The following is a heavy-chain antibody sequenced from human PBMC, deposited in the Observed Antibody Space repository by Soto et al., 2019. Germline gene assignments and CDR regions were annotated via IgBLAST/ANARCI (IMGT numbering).Heavy chain of an antibody. CDR3: ARGPIHYDTTGSTDY. Sequence: PGGSLRLSCAVSGFTLSSYWMYWVRQAPGKGLVCVSRINSDGSSTTYADSVKGRFTISRDNGKNTLFLQMNSLRAEDTAVYYCARGPIHYDTTGSTDYWGQGTLVTVSS. V-gene: IGHV3-74*01. CDR2: INSDGSST. J-gene: IGHJ4*02. CDR1: GFTLSSYW. D-gene: IGHD3-22*01.